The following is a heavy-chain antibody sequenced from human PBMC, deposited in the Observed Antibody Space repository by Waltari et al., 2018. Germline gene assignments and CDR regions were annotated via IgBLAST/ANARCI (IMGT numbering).Heavy chain of an antibody. V-gene: IGHV3-30-3*01. Sequence: QVQLVESGGGVVQPGRSLRLSCAASGFTFSSYAMHWFRQAPGKGLEWVAVISYDGSNKYYADSVKGRFTISRDNSKNTLYLQMNSLRAEDTAVYYCARARVSGYDYPLDYWGQGTLVTVSS. D-gene: IGHD5-12*01. CDR2: ISYDGSNK. CDR3: ARARVSGYDYPLDY. J-gene: IGHJ4*02. CDR1: GFTFSSYA.